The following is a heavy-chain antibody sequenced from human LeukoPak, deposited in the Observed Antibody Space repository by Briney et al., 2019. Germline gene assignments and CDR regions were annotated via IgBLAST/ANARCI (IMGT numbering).Heavy chain of an antibody. CDR1: GYTFTGLY. Sequence: APVKVSCEASGYTFTGLYLFWVPQAPGRGLECMGWINPDTGDTNYAQQCQGRISMTRDSSITTAYMELSRLRSDDTAVYYCARVDFWSGSDWGQGTLVTVSS. D-gene: IGHD3-3*01. V-gene: IGHV1-2*02. CDR3: ARVDFWSGSD. CDR2: INPDTGDT. J-gene: IGHJ4*02.